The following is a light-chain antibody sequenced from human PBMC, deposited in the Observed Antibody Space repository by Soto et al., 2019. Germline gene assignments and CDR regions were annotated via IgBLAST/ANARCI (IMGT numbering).Light chain of an antibody. Sequence: DIQMTQSPSTLSASVGDRVTXTCRASRSISNWLAWYQQRPGIAPKLLIFDASILQSGVPSRFSGSGSGTEFTLTISRLQTDDFATYYCQQYGSFSPITFGGGTKV. CDR3: QQYGSFSPIT. J-gene: IGKJ4*01. CDR1: RSISNW. V-gene: IGKV1-5*01. CDR2: DAS.